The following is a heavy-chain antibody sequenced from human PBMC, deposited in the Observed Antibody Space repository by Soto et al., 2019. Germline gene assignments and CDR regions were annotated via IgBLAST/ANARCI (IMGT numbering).Heavy chain of an antibody. V-gene: IGHV3-33*01. CDR3: ARPSYEYQLLFHGMDV. J-gene: IGHJ6*02. CDR1: GFTFSSYG. Sequence: SLSCAASGFTFSSYGMHWVRQAPGKGLEWVAVIWYDGSNKYYADSVKGRFTISRDNSKNTLYLQMNSLRAEDTAVYYCARPSYEYQLLFHGMDVWGPGTTVTVSS. CDR2: IWYDGSNK. D-gene: IGHD2-2*01.